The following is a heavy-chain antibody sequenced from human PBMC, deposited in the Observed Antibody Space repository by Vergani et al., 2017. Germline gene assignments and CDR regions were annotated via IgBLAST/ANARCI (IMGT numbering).Heavy chain of an antibody. J-gene: IGHJ3*02. V-gene: IGHV3-49*05. CDR1: GFTFGYYA. CDR3: VRVKGSNWNDHLYDI. Sequence: EAQLVESGGGAVKPGGSLRLSCTASGFTFGYYAMDWFRQAPGQGLEWVGGIRSKAYGQATIYAASVKGRFTISRDDSKSYLYLQMNSLQTEDTALYYCVRVKGSNWNDHLYDIWGQGTLVTVSS. D-gene: IGHD1-1*01. CDR2: IRSKAYGQAT.